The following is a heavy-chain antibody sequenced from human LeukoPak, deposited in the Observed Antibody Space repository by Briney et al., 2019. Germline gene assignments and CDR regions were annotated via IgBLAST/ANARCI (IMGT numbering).Heavy chain of an antibody. V-gene: IGHV1-2*02. CDR3: ARSWRFCSGDSCYPIDY. CDR2: INPNSGGT. J-gene: IGHJ4*02. CDR1: GYTFNGYY. Sequence: ASVKVSCKSSGYTFNGYYMHWVRQAPGQGLEWMGWINPNSGGTNYAQKFQGRVTMTRDTSISTAYMELSRLRSDDTAVYYCARSWRFCSGDSCYPIDYWGQGTLVTVSS. D-gene: IGHD2-15*01.